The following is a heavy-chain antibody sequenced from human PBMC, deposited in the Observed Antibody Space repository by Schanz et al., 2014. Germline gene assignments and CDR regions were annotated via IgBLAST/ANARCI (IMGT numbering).Heavy chain of an antibody. D-gene: IGHD4-17*01. V-gene: IGHV3-74*01. CDR1: GFTFSDSW. Sequence: VQLVESGGGLVKPGGSLRLSCAASGFTFSDSWMHWVRQAPGKGLVWVSRTSNDGSFTTFADSVKGRFTISRDNAKNTLYLQMNSPRAEDTAVYYCVRDTDYHFDYWGQGTLVTVSS. CDR2: TSNDGSFT. J-gene: IGHJ4*02. CDR3: VRDTDYHFDY.